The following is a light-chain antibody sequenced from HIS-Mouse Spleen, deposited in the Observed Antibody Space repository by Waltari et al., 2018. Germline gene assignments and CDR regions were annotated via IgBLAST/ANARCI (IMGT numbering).Light chain of an antibody. J-gene: IGLJ1*01. CDR1: SSDVGGYHY. Sequence: QSALTPPRSGSGSPGQSVTISCTGTSSDVGGYHYVLWYQLHPCKAPKLMIYDVSKRPSGVPDRFSGSKAGNTASLTISGLQAEDEADYYCCSYAGSYTYVFGTGTKVTVL. CDR3: CSYAGSYTYV. CDR2: DVS. V-gene: IGLV2-11*01.